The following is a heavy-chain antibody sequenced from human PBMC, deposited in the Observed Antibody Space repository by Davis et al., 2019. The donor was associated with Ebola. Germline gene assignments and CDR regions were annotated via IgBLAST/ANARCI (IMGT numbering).Heavy chain of an antibody. CDR1: GGTFSSYT. Sequence: AASVQVSCKASGGTFSSYTISWVRQAPGQGLEWTGRIIPILGIANYAQKFQGRVTITADKSTSTAYMELSSLRSEDTAVYYCARDTDIDAFDIWGQGTMVTVSS. D-gene: IGHD4-17*01. V-gene: IGHV1-69*04. J-gene: IGHJ3*02. CDR3: ARDTDIDAFDI. CDR2: IIPILGIA.